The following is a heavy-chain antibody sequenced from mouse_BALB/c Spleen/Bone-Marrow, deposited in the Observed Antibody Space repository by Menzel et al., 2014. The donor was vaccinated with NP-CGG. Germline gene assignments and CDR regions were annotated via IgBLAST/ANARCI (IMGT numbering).Heavy chain of an antibody. CDR2: INPSNGGT. CDR1: GYTFTNYY. V-gene: IGHV1S81*02. J-gene: IGHJ4*01. D-gene: IGHD1-1*01. Sequence: QVQLQQSGAELVKPGASVKLSCKASGYTFTNYYIYWVKQRPGQGLEWIGGINPSNGGTKFNEKFKNKATLTIDKSSSTAYIQLSSLTSEDSAVYYCSRHYYSNPYYAMDYWGQGTSVTVSS. CDR3: SRHYYSNPYYAMDY.